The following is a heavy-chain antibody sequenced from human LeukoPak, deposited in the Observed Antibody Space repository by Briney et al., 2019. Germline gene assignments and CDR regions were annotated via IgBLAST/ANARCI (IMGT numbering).Heavy chain of an antibody. V-gene: IGHV4-30-4*02. D-gene: IGHD4-23*01. CDR1: GGSITSGDFY. CDR2: IYYSGST. J-gene: IGHJ4*02. CDR3: ARSSDYGGIALDY. Sequence: SETLSLTCTVSGGSITSGDFYWSWIRQPPGKGLEWIRHIYYSGSTYYNPSLKSRVTISVDTSKNQFSLKLSSVTAADTAVYYCARSSDYGGIALDYWGQGTLVTVSS.